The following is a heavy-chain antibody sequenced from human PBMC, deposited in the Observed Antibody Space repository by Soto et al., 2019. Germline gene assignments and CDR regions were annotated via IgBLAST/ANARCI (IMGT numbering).Heavy chain of an antibody. J-gene: IGHJ6*02. Sequence: ASVKVSCKASGYTFTSYGINWVRQATGQGLEWMGWISPDNGNTNYAQKLQGRVTMTTDTSTSTAYMELRSLRSDDTAVYYCARALGYSGYAGMDVWGQGATVHRLL. CDR3: ARALGYSGYAGMDV. CDR1: GYTFTSYG. D-gene: IGHD5-12*01. V-gene: IGHV1-18*01. CDR2: ISPDNGNT.